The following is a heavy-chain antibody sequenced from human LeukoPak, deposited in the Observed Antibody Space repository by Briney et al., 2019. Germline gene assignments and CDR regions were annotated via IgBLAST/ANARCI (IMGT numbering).Heavy chain of an antibody. CDR3: AKDLGYYYGSAYVVGFDY. CDR2: ISGSGGST. CDR1: GFTFSSYG. Sequence: GGSLRLSCAASGFTFSSYGMSWVRQAPGKGLEWVSAISGSGGSTYYADSVKGRFTISRDNSKNTLYLQMNSLRAEDTAVYYCAKDLGYYYGSAYVVGFDYWGQGTLVTVSS. J-gene: IGHJ4*02. D-gene: IGHD3-10*01. V-gene: IGHV3-23*01.